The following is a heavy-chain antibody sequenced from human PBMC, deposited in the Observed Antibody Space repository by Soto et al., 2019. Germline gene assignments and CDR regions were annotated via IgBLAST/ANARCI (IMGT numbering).Heavy chain of an antibody. J-gene: IGHJ4*02. V-gene: IGHV1-46*01. CDR3: ARGKVEGREVYQLVHGSDDY. Sequence: QVQLVQSGAEVKKPGASVRVSCKASGYTFTSYYVHWVRQAPGQGLEWMGVINPNGGSTTYAQRCQGRVTMTGDTSTGTVYMDLSSLTSEDTAVYFWARGKVEGREVYQLVHGSDDYWGPGPLVTVSS. CDR2: INPNGGST. D-gene: IGHD1-1*01. CDR1: GYTFTSYY.